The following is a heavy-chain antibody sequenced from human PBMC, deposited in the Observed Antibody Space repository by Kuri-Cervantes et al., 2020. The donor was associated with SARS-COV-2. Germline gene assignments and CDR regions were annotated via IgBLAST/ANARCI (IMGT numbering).Heavy chain of an antibody. CDR1: GYTFTSYA. J-gene: IGHJ4*02. CDR3: ARDLANRGVRGVIRLIGLDY. V-gene: IGHV1-3*01. D-gene: IGHD3-10*01. Sequence: ASVKVSCKASGYTFTSYAMHWVRQAPGQRLEWMGWINAGNGNTKYSQKFQGRVTMTRDTSTSTVYMELSSLRSEDTAVYYCARDLANRGVRGVIRLIGLDYWGQGTLVTVSS. CDR2: INAGNGNT.